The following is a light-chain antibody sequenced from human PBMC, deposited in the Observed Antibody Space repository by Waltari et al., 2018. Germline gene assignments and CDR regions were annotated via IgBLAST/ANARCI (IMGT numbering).Light chain of an antibody. V-gene: IGKV4-1*01. CDR1: QSVFYSSKNKNN. J-gene: IGKJ2*01. CDR3: QQYYTTPYT. CDR2: WAS. Sequence: DIVMTQSPDSLAVSLGERATINCKSSQSVFYSSKNKNNFAWYQQKPGQPPKLLIYWASTRESGVPDRFSGSGSGTDFTLTISSLQAEDVAVYYCQQYYTTPYTFGQGTKLEIK.